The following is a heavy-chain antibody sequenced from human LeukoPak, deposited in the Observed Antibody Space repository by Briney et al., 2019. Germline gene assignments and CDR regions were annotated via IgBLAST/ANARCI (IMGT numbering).Heavy chain of an antibody. V-gene: IGHV4-59*01. Sequence: SETLSLTCTVSGGSISSYYWSWIRQPPGKGLEWIGYIYYSGSTNYNPPLKSRVTISVDTSKNQFSLKLSSVTAADTAVYYCARSQWLAGGHWFDPWGQGTLVTVSS. J-gene: IGHJ5*02. CDR3: ARSQWLAGGHWFDP. D-gene: IGHD6-19*01. CDR2: IYYSGST. CDR1: GGSISSYY.